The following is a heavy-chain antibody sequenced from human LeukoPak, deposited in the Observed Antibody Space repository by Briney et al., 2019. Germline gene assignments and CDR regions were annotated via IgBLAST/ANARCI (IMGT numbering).Heavy chain of an antibody. CDR2: ISSSGDNT. J-gene: IGHJ4*02. V-gene: IGHV3-23*01. CDR3: AKVKALDAVASYFDY. CDR1: GFVFSTYA. Sequence: GGSLRLSCAASGFVFSTYAMGWVRQAPGKGLEWVSAISSSGDNTYYADSVKGQFIISRDNSKNTLDLQMNSLRAEDTGIYHCAKVKALDAVASYFDYWGQGTLVTVSS. D-gene: IGHD1-1*01.